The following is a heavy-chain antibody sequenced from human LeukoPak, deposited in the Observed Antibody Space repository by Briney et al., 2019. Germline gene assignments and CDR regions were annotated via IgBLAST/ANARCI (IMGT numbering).Heavy chain of an antibody. CDR1: GGTFSSYA. CDR2: IIPIFGTA. V-gene: IGHV1-69*13. D-gene: IGHD6-13*01. Sequence: GASVKVSCKASGGTFSSYAISWVRQAPGQGLEWMGGIIPIFGTANYAQMFQGRVTITADESTSTAYMELSSLRSEDTAVYYCARGRIAAAVRFYYYYGMDVWGQGTTVTVSS. CDR3: ARGRIAAAVRFYYYYGMDV. J-gene: IGHJ6*02.